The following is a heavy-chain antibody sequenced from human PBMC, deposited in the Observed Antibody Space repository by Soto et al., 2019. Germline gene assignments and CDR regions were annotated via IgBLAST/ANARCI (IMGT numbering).Heavy chain of an antibody. CDR3: ARVDDCSGGSCYSSY. Sequence: QVQLVQSGAEVKKPGSSVKVSCKASGGPFSSYTISWVRQAPGQGLEWMGRIIPILGIANYAQKFQGKVTITADKSTSTAYMELSSLRSEDTAVYYCARVDDCSGGSCYSSYWGQGTLVTVSS. CDR2: IIPILGIA. J-gene: IGHJ4*02. V-gene: IGHV1-69*02. D-gene: IGHD2-15*01. CDR1: GGPFSSYT.